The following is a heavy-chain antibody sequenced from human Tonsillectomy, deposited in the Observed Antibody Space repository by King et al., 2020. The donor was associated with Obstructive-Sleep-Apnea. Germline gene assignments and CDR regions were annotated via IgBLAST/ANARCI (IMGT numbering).Heavy chain of an antibody. CDR1: GFSLSTSGVG. D-gene: IGHD6-6*01. Sequence: QFTLKESGPTLVKPTQTLTLTCTFSGFSLSTSGVGVGWIRQPPGKALEWLALIYWDDDKRYSPSLNSRLTITKDTSKNQVVLTMTNMDPVDTATDYCGHTLYSSSSLRYAFDYWGQGSLVTVSS. CDR2: IYWDDDK. V-gene: IGHV2-5*02. CDR3: GHTLYSSSSLRYAFDY. J-gene: IGHJ4*02.